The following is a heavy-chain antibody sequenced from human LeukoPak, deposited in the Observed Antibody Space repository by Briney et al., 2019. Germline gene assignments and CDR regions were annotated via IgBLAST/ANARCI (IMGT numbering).Heavy chain of an antibody. Sequence: SETLSLTCTVSGGSISSSSHYWGWIRQPPGKGLEWIGSINYSGSTYYNPSLKSRVTISVDTSKNQFSLKLSSVTAADTAMYYCARRLIAGTGTGAWVFDYWGQGTLVTVSS. V-gene: IGHV4-39*01. D-gene: IGHD6-19*01. CDR3: ARRLIAGTGTGAWVFDY. CDR1: GGSISSSSHY. CDR2: INYSGST. J-gene: IGHJ4*02.